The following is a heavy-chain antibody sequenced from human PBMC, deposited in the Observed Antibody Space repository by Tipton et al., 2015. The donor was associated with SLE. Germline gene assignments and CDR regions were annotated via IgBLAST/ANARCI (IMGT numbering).Heavy chain of an antibody. CDR3: ARLHSSSWTTDC. Sequence: TLSLTCTVSGGSISSYYWGWIRQSPGKGLEWIGSIYHSGRTYYDPSLESRVTISVDTSKNQFSLEVSSVAAADTAVYYCARLHSSSWTTDCWGQGTLVTVSS. CDR2: IYHSGRT. D-gene: IGHD6-13*01. J-gene: IGHJ4*02. CDR1: GGSISSYY. V-gene: IGHV4-38-2*02.